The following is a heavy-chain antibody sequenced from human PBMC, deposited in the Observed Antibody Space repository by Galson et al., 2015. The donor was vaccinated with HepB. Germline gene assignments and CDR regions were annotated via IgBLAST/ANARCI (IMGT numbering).Heavy chain of an antibody. J-gene: IGHJ3*02. CDR2: IYWDDDE. V-gene: IGHV2-5*02. Sequence: PALVKPTQTLTLTCTFSGFSLTSTGVGVGWIRQPPGEALEWLALIYWDDDERYSPSLESRLTITKDTSKNQVVLTMTNMDPVDTATFYCAHIIITFGGVIGDDSFDIWGQGTMVTVSS. CDR3: AHIIITFGGVIGDDSFDI. D-gene: IGHD3-16*02. CDR1: GFSLTSTGVG.